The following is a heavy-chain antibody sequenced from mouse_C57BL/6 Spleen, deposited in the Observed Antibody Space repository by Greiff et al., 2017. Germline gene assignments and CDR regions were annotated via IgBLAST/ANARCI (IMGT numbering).Heavy chain of an antibody. CDR3: ARSHYYGNYAMDY. D-gene: IGHD1-1*01. J-gene: IGHJ4*01. V-gene: IGHV5-17*01. CDR1: GFTFSDYG. CDR2: ISSGSSTN. Sequence: EVQLQESGGGLVKPGGSLKLSCAASGFTFSDYGMHWVRQAPETGLEWVAYISSGSSTNYYADTVKGRFTISRDTAKNTLFLQMTSLSSEDTAMYYCARSHYYGNYAMDYWGQGTSVTVAS.